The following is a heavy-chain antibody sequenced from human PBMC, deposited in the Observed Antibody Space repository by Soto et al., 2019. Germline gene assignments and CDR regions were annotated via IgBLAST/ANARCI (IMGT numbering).Heavy chain of an antibody. CDR3: ARDSRLGIGELAD. J-gene: IGHJ4*02. CDR2: IYHSGST. V-gene: IGHV4-4*02. D-gene: IGHD3-10*01. CDR1: GGSISSSNW. Sequence: PSETLSLTCAVSGGSISSSNWWSWVRQPPGKGLEWIGEIYHSGSTNYNPSLKSRVTISVDKSKNQFSLKLSSVTAADTAVYYCARDSRLGIGELADWGQGTLVTVSS.